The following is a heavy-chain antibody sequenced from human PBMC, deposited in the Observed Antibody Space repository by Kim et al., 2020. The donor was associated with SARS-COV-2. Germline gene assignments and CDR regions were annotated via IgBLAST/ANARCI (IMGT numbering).Heavy chain of an antibody. V-gene: IGHV3-11*06. CDR3: ARDPAYCGGDCYVYYFDY. D-gene: IGHD2-21*02. Sequence: TGRFTISRDNAKNSLYLQMNSLRAEDTAVYYCARDPAYCGGDCYVYYFDYWGQGTLVTVSS. J-gene: IGHJ4*02.